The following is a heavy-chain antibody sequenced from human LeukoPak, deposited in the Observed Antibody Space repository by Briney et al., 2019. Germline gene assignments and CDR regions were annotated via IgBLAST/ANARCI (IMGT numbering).Heavy chain of an antibody. V-gene: IGHV3-30-3*01. CDR2: ISYDGSKK. CDR3: ARDLTGSYSCDY. D-gene: IGHD1-26*01. Sequence: PGGSLRLSCAAPQFTFSSHAMHWVRQAPGKGLEWVAVISYDGSKKYYADSVEGRFTISRDNSKNTLYLQMNSLRAEDTAVHYCARDLTGSYSCDYWGQGTLVTVSS. J-gene: IGHJ4*02. CDR1: QFTFSSHA.